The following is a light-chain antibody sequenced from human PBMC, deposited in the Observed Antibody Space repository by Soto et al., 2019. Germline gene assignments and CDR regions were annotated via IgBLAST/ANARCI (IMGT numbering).Light chain of an antibody. CDR3: NSYTTSSTYV. Sequence: QSALTQPASVSGSPGQSITISCTGTSSDVGSYNRVSWYQQPPGTAPKLIIYEVRNRPSGVSNRFSGSKSGNTAYLTISGLQAEDAADYFCNSYTTSSTYVFGTGTKVTVL. CDR2: EVR. V-gene: IGLV2-14*01. J-gene: IGLJ1*01. CDR1: SSDVGSYNR.